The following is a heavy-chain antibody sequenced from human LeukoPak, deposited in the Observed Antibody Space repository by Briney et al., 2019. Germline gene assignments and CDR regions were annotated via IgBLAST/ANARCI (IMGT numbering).Heavy chain of an antibody. Sequence: GGSLRLSCSASGFTFSSYAMHWVRQAPGKGLEYVSAISSNGGSTYYADSVKGRFTISRDNSKNTLYLQMNSLRAEDTAVYYCAKDPNIVVVPAAPKYFDYWGQGTLVTVSS. CDR3: AKDPNIVVVPAAPKYFDY. V-gene: IGHV3-64*04. J-gene: IGHJ4*02. D-gene: IGHD2-2*01. CDR2: ISSNGGST. CDR1: GFTFSSYA.